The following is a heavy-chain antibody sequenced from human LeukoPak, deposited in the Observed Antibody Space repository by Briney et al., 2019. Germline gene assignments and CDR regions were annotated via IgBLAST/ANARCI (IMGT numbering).Heavy chain of an antibody. J-gene: IGHJ4*02. D-gene: IGHD3-16*01. CDR1: GFTFSSYS. Sequence: PGGSLRLSCAASGFTFSSYSMNWVRQAPGKGLEWVSAISGSGDSTYYADSVKGRFTISRDNSKNTLYLQMNSLRAEDTAVYYCAKDPSLRMFDYWGQGTLVTVSS. CDR2: ISGSGDST. V-gene: IGHV3-23*01. CDR3: AKDPSLRMFDY.